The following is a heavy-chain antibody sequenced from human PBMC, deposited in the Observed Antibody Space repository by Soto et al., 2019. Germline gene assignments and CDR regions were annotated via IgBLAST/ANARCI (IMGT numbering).Heavy chain of an antibody. J-gene: IGHJ4*02. CDR3: ASAPQKYYYGSGSPIDY. CDR2: IYYSGST. D-gene: IGHD3-10*01. Sequence: SETLSLTCTVSGGSISSGGYCWSWIRQHPGKGLEWIGYIYYSGSTYYNPSLKSRVTISVDTSKNQFSLRLSSVTAADTAVYYCASAPQKYYYGSGSPIDYWGQGTLVTVSS. V-gene: IGHV4-31*03. CDR1: GGSISSGGYC.